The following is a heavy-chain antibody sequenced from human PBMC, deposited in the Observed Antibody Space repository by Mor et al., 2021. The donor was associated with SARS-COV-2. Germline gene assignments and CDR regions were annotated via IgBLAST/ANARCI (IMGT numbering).Heavy chain of an antibody. Sequence: YTEYSPSFEGHVTMSADKSIGTAYLQWSSLKASDTAMYYCARGNPLTPLAVDLGHWGQGTLVTVSS. CDR2: YT. CDR3: ARGNPLTPLAVDLGH. D-gene: IGHD6-19*01. V-gene: IGHV5-10-1*01. J-gene: IGHJ5*02.